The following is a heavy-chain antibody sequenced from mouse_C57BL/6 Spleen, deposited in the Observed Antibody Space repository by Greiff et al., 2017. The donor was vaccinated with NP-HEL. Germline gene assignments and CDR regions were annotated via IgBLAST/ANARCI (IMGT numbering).Heavy chain of an antibody. V-gene: IGHV1-85*01. CDR3: ARKGDYGYDAMDY. CDR1: GYTFTSYD. Sequence: QVQLKQSGPELVKPGASVKLSCKASGYTFTSYDINWVKQRPGQGLEWIGWIYPRDGSTKYNEKFKGKATLTVDTSSSTAYMELHSLTSEDSAVYFCARKGDYGYDAMDYWGQGTSVTVSS. D-gene: IGHD1-1*02. J-gene: IGHJ4*01. CDR2: IYPRDGST.